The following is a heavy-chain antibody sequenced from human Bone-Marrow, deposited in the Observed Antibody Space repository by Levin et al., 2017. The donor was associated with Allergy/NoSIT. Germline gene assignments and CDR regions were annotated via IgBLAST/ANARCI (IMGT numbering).Heavy chain of an antibody. D-gene: IGHD2-15*01. V-gene: IGHV3-30*18. Sequence: PSETLSLTCAASGFTFSSYGMHWVRQAPGKGLEWVAVISYDGSNKYYADSVKGRFTISRDNSKNTLYLQMNSLRAEDTAVYYCAKDLCSGGSCYLDTIDYWGQGTLVTVSS. CDR2: ISYDGSNK. CDR3: AKDLCSGGSCYLDTIDY. CDR1: GFTFSSYG. J-gene: IGHJ4*02.